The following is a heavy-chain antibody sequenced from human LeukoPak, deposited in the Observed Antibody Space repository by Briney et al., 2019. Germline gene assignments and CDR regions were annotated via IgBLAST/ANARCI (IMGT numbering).Heavy chain of an antibody. CDR1: GYTFTNYG. CDR2: ISTYTGNT. Sequence: ASVKVSCKAAGYTFTNYGVNWVRQAPGQGLEWMGWISTYTGNTNYAQKFQGRVTMTTDTSTTTAFMELRSLRSDDTAVYYCATDIFRPMVRGVIIPGLGDYWGQGTLVTVSS. J-gene: IGHJ4*02. V-gene: IGHV1-18*01. D-gene: IGHD3-10*01. CDR3: ATDIFRPMVRGVIIPGLGDY.